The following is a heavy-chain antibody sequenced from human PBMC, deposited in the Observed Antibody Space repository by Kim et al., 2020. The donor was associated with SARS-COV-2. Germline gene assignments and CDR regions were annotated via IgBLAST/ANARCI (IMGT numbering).Heavy chain of an antibody. CDR1: GYSFTSYW. CDR3: ARQGERDIVVVPADFDY. J-gene: IGHJ4*02. CDR2: IYPGDSDT. Sequence: GESLKISCKGSGYSFTSYWIGWVRQMPGKGLEWMGIIYPGDSDTRYSPSFQGQVTISADKSISTAYLQWSSLKASDTAMYYCARQGERDIVVVPADFDYWGQGPLVTVSS. D-gene: IGHD2-2*01. V-gene: IGHV5-51*01.